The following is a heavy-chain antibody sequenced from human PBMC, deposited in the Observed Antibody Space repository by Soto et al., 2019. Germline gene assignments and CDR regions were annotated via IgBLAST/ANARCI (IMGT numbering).Heavy chain of an antibody. D-gene: IGHD3-10*01. Sequence: SETLSLTCTVSGASITSLYYYWGWIRQPPGKGLEWIGSSYHSGSTYYAPSLMSRVAMSVDTSKNQFSLKLNSVTAADTAVYFCARNTDHRLVRGWLDPWGQGTLVTVSS. CDR3: ARNTDHRLVRGWLDP. J-gene: IGHJ5*02. CDR2: SYHSGST. CDR1: GASITSLYYY. V-gene: IGHV4-39*01.